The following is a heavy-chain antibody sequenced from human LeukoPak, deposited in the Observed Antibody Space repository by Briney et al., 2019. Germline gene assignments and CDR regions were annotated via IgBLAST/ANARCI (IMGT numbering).Heavy chain of an antibody. CDR1: GGSVSSSTYY. CDR3: ARVKPGIAPNGWFDP. Sequence: SETLSLTCSVSGGSVSSSTYYWGWIRQPPGKGLEWIATIYYSGSINYNPSLKSRVTISIDTSKNEISLRLNSVTAADTAVYYCARVKPGIAPNGWFDPWGQGTLVTVSS. CDR2: IYYSGSI. D-gene: IGHD6-13*01. J-gene: IGHJ5*02. V-gene: IGHV4-39*07.